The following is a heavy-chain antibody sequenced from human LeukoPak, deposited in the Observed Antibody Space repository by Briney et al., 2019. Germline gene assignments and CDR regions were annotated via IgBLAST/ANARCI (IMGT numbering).Heavy chain of an antibody. V-gene: IGHV3-66*02. D-gene: IGHD6-19*01. CDR1: GFIVSSQY. CDR3: ARDLSSGWYDY. CDR2: IYSGGST. Sequence: GGSMRLSCAASGFIVSSQYMGWVRQAAGKGREWVSVIYSGGSTYYADSVKGRFTISRDNSKNTLYLQMNSLRAEDTAVYYCARDLSSGWYDYWGQGTLVTVSS. J-gene: IGHJ4*02.